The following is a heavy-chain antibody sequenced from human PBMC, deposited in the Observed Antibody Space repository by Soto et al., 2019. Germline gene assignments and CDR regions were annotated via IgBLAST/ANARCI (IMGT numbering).Heavy chain of an antibody. CDR2: IYYSGRT. CDR1: GGSISSDYYY. CDR3: SGAESPDTAYFSLY. V-gene: IGHV4-30-4*02. J-gene: IGHJ4*02. Sequence: PSETLSLTCTVSGGSISSDYYYWSWIRQPPGKGLEWIGYIYYSGRTAYNPSLKSRIIISIDTSKNQFSLSLNSLNIEDSAVYYCSGAESPDTAYFSLYWGQGTPVTVSS. D-gene: IGHD1-26*01.